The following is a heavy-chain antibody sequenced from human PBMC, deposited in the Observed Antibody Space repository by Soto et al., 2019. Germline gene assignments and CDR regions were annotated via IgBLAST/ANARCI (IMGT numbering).Heavy chain of an antibody. J-gene: IGHJ6*02. D-gene: IGHD2-2*03. CDR2: INSDRSST. Sequence: GGSLRLSCAASGFTFSSYWMHWVRQAPGKGLVWVSRINSDRSSTSYADSVKGRFTISRDNAKNTLYLQMNSLRDEDTALYYCARDGYCISTSCYFLPDVWGQGTTVTVSS. CDR3: ARDGYCISTSCYFLPDV. V-gene: IGHV3-74*01. CDR1: GFTFSSYW.